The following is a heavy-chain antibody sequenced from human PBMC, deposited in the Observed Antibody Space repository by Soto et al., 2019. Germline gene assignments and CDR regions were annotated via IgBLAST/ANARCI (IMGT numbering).Heavy chain of an antibody. CDR3: VVGTPYGMDV. D-gene: IGHD2-15*01. CDR2: INPNSGGT. CDR1: GYTFTGDY. Sequence: ASVKVSCKASGYTFTGDYMHWVRQAPGQGLEWMGLINPNSGGTNYAQKFQGWVTMTRDTSISTAYMELSRLRSDGTAVYYCVVGTPYGMDVWGQGTTVTVSS. J-gene: IGHJ6*02. V-gene: IGHV1-2*04.